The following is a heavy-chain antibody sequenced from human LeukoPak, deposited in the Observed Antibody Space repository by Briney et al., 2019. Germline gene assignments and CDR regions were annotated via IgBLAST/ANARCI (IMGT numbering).Heavy chain of an antibody. Sequence: GGSLRLSCAASGFTFSSYDLTWVRQAPGKGLEWVALFGTRHTHIFYADSVEGRFAISRDNSKNTVYLQMNSLRVEDAAVYYCAARLPLYGMDVWGQGTTVTVSS. D-gene: IGHD2-21*02. CDR1: GFTFSSYD. CDR2: FGTRHTHI. J-gene: IGHJ6*02. V-gene: IGHV3-23*01. CDR3: AARLPLYGMDV.